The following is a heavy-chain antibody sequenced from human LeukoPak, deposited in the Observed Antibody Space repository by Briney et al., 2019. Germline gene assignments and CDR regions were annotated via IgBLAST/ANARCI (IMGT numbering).Heavy chain of an antibody. V-gene: IGHV4-59*01. CDR2: IYYSGST. J-gene: IGHJ5*02. CDR3: ARDLRNWFDP. CDR1: GGSISSYY. Sequence: SEALSLTCTVSGGSISSYYWSWIRQPPGKGLEWIGYIYYSGSTNYNPSLKSRVTISVDTSKNQFSLKLSSVTAADTAVYYCARDLRNWFDPWGQGTLVTVSS.